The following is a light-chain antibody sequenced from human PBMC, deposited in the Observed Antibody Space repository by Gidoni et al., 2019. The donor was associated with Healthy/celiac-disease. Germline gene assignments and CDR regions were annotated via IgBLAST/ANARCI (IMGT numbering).Light chain of an antibody. CDR3: MQYPHWPHT. V-gene: IGKV2-30*02. J-gene: IGKJ1*01. CDR1: QSLVRSDGNTY. CDR2: KVS. Sequence: DVVMTKSPLLLPVTPGQPASISCRSSQSLVRSDGNTYLTWFQQRPGQSPRRLIYKVSNRDSGVPDRFSGSGSGTDFTLKISRVEAEDVGVYYCMQYPHWPHTFGQGTKVEIK.